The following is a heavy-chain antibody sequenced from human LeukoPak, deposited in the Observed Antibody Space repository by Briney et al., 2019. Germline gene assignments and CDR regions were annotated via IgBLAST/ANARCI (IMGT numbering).Heavy chain of an antibody. CDR1: GFTFSSYA. J-gene: IGHJ4*02. CDR2: ISGGGGPT. Sequence: GGSLRLSCAASGFTFSSYAMSWVRQAPGKGLEWVSVISGGGGPTYYADSVKGRFTISRDNSKNTLYLQMNSLSAEDTAVYFCAKNPTYYSDTSGYYFDYWGQGTLVTVSS. D-gene: IGHD3-22*01. CDR3: AKNPTYYSDTSGYYFDY. V-gene: IGHV3-23*01.